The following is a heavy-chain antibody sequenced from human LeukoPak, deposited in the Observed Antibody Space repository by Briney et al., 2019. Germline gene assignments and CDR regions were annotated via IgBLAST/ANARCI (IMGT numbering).Heavy chain of an antibody. J-gene: IGHJ4*02. D-gene: IGHD2-2*01. CDR2: IYHSGST. V-gene: IGHV4-38-2*02. Sequence: SETLSLTCTVSGYSISSGYYWGWIRQPPGEGLEWIGIIYHSGSTYYNPSLKSRVTISVDTSKNKFYLTLSSVTAADTAVYYCARVARCTSCFDVDYWGQGTLVTVSS. CDR1: GYSISSGYY. CDR3: ARVARCTSCFDVDY.